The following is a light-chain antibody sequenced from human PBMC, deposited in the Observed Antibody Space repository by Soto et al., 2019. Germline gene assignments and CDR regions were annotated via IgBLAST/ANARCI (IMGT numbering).Light chain of an antibody. Sequence: QSVLNQPASVSGSPGQSVTISCTATSSDVENYKLVSWYQQHPGKAPKLIIYEVTKRPSGVSNRFSGSKSANTASLTISGLQPEDEGDYYCCSSVGSYVFGTGTKLTVL. CDR3: CSSVGSYV. J-gene: IGLJ1*01. V-gene: IGLV2-23*02. CDR1: SSDVENYKL. CDR2: EVT.